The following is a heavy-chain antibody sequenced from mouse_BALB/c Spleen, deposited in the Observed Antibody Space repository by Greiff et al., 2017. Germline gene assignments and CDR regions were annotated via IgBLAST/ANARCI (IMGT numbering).Heavy chain of an antibody. V-gene: IGHV1S127*01. D-gene: IGHD2-14*01. J-gene: IGHJ2*01. Sequence: QVQLQQSGPQLVRPGASVKISCKASGYSFTSYWMHWVKQRPGQGLEWIGMIDPSDSETRLNQKFKDKATLTVDKSSSTAYMQLSSPTSEDSAVYYCARPYRYDDFDYWGQGTTLTVSS. CDR2: IDPSDSET. CDR1: GYSFTSYW. CDR3: ARPYRYDDFDY.